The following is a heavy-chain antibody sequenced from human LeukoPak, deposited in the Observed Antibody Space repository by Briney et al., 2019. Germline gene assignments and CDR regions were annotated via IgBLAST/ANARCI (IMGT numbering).Heavy chain of an antibody. Sequence: GGSLRLSCAASGFTFSSYSMNWVRQAPGKGLEWVSSISSSSSYIYYADSVKGRFTISRDNAKNSLYPQMNSLRAEDTAVYYCARVTVRGSRADYWGQGTLVTVSS. V-gene: IGHV3-21*01. CDR3: ARVTVRGSRADY. CDR2: ISSSSSYI. D-gene: IGHD3-10*01. J-gene: IGHJ4*02. CDR1: GFTFSSYS.